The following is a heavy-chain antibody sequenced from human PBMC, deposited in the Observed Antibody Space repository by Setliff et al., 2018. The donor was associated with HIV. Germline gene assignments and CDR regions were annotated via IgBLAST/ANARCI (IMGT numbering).Heavy chain of an antibody. CDR1: GGSFRNYA. V-gene: IGHV1-69*06. CDR2: IIPLLGTP. CDR3: ARDRSGIAVAAPDAFDV. Sequence: SVKVSRKASGGSFRNYAINWVRQAPGQGLEWMGGIIPLLGTPNYAHKFQGRVTITADKYSSTVYMELSSLRSEDSAVFYCARDRSGIAVAAPDAFDVWGQGTMVTV. D-gene: IGHD6-19*01. J-gene: IGHJ3*01.